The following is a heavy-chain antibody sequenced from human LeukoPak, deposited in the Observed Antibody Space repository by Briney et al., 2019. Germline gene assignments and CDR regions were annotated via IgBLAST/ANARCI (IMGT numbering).Heavy chain of an antibody. J-gene: IGHJ4*02. CDR2: IGTSTSYI. CDR1: GFTFSTYI. D-gene: IGHD2-15*01. Sequence: GGSLRLSCAASGFTFSTYIMNWVRQTPGKGLEWVSSIGTSTSYIYYADSVKGRFTISRDNAKNSLYLQMNSLRAEDTALYYCAKDAGYCSGGICYFFDYWGQGTLVTVSS. CDR3: AKDAGYCSGGICYFFDY. V-gene: IGHV3-21*04.